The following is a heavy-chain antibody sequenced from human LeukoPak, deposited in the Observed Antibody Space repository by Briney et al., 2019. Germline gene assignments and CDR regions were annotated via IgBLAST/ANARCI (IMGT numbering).Heavy chain of an antibody. D-gene: IGHD3-22*01. V-gene: IGHV1-2*02. CDR1: GYTFTSYY. Sequence: ASVKVSCKASGYTFTSYYMHWVRQAPGQGLEWMGWINPNGGGTNYAQKFQGRVTMTRDTSISTAYMELSRLRSDDTAVYYCARVDSPIVVVITTIPPFFDYWGQGTLVTVSS. J-gene: IGHJ4*02. CDR3: ARVDSPIVVVITTIPPFFDY. CDR2: INPNGGGT.